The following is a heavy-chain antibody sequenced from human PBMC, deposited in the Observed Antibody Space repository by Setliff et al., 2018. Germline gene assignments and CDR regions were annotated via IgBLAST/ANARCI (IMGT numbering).Heavy chain of an antibody. Sequence: GASVKVSCKASGYIFTNYGITWVRQAPGQGLEWMGWISAYTGNTKFAQKFQGRVTMTTDTSTSTAYLELRSLTSDDTAVYYCSKLVRYCTTTACQGASGAEFWGQGTLVTVS. D-gene: IGHD2-8*01. CDR1: GYIFTNYG. J-gene: IGHJ4*02. V-gene: IGHV1-18*01. CDR2: ISAYTGNT. CDR3: SKLVRYCTTTACQGASGAEF.